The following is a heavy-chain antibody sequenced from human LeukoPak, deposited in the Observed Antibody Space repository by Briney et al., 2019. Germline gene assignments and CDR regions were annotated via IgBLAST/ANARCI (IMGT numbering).Heavy chain of an antibody. CDR1: GYTFTSYY. CDR2: INPSGGST. Sequence: ASVKVSCKASGYTFTSYYMHWVRQAPGQGLEWMGIINPSGGSTSYAQKFQGRVTMTRDMSTSTVYMELSSLRSEDTAVYYCARENTYGPPGYYYYYMDVWGRGTTVTVSS. V-gene: IGHV1-46*01. D-gene: IGHD5-18*01. CDR3: ARENTYGPPGYYYYYMDV. J-gene: IGHJ6*03.